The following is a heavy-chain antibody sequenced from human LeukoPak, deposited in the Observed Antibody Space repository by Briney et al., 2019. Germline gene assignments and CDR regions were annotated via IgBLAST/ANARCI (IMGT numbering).Heavy chain of an antibody. J-gene: IGHJ5*02. D-gene: IGHD3-9*01. CDR2: ISYDGSNK. Sequence: GGSLRLSCAASGFTFSSYWMTWVRQAPGKGLEWVAVISYDGSNKYYADSVKGRFTISRDNSKNTLYLQMNSLRAEDTAVYYCARGSKGYDILTGYYPWGQGTLVTVSS. CDR3: ARGSKGYDILTGYYP. CDR1: GFTFSSYW. V-gene: IGHV3-30-3*01.